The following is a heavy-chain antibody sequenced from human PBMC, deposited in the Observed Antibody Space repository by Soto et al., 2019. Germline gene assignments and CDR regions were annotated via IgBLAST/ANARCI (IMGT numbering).Heavy chain of an antibody. CDR1: GGTFSSYT. V-gene: IGHV1-69*08. Sequence: QVQLVQSGAEVKKPGSSVKVSCKASGGTFSSYTISWVRQAPGQGLEWMGRIIPILGIANYAQKFQGRVTITADKSTSTAYMELSSLRSEDTAVYYCARDRPTGYNWFDPWGQGTLVTVSS. CDR3: ARDRPTGYNWFDP. CDR2: IIPILGIA. J-gene: IGHJ5*02.